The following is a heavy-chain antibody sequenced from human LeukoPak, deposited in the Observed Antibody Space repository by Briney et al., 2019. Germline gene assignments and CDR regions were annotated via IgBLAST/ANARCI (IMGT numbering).Heavy chain of an antibody. J-gene: IGHJ4*02. V-gene: IGHV4-30-4*01. CDR3: ARGEYFYGSGNYYRFVY. CDR1: GGSISSGDFY. D-gene: IGHD3-10*01. Sequence: SSEALSLTCTVSGGSISSGDFYWSCIRQPPGKGLEWIGYIYYSGSTYSNPSLTSRLTILVDTSKNQFSLKLTSVTAADTAVYYCARGEYFYGSGNYYRFVYWGEGPRVSVSS. CDR2: IYYSGST.